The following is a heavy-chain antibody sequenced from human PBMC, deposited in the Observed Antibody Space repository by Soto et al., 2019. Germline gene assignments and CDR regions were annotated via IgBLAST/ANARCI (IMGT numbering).Heavy chain of an antibody. CDR3: ARDSGALYFDY. CDR1: GYTFTSYG. Sequence: ATVKVSCNASGYTFTSYGISWVRQALGQGLEWMEWISAYSGNTNYAQKLQRRVTMTTDTSTSTAYMELRSLRSDDTAVYYCARDSGALYFDYWGQGTLVTVSS. D-gene: IGHD1-26*01. J-gene: IGHJ4*02. V-gene: IGHV1-18*01. CDR2: ISAYSGNT.